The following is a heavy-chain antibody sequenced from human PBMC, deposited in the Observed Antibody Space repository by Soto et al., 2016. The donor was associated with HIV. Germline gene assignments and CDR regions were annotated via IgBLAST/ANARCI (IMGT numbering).Heavy chain of an antibody. J-gene: IGHJ4*02. CDR3: ARRSATTCYGCVDY. CDR1: GGSISSNNW. CDR2: IYHSGST. V-gene: IGHV4-4*02. D-gene: IGHD2-2*01. Sequence: VQLQESGPGLVKPSGTLSLTCAVSGGSISSNNWWSWVRQPPGKGLEWIGEIYHSGSTSYNPSLKSRVTISVDKSKNLFSLNLTSVTAADTAVYYCARRSATTCYGCVDYWGQGTLVTVSS.